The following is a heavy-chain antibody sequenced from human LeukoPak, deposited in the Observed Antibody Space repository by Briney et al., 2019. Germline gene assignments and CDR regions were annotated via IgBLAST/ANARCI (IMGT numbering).Heavy chain of an antibody. V-gene: IGHV1-18*01. Sequence: GASVKVSCKATGYIFIRYRISWVRQAPGQGLEWMGWISAYNGNTNYAQKLQGRVTMTTDTSTSTAYMELRSLRSDDTAVYYCARFLANWFDPWGQGTLVTVSS. CDR3: ARFLANWFDP. CDR1: GYIFIRYR. J-gene: IGHJ5*02. CDR2: ISAYNGNT.